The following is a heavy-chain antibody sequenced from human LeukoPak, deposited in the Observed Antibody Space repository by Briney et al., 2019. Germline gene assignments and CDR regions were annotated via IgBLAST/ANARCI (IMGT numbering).Heavy chain of an antibody. J-gene: IGHJ4*02. CDR2: ISSSGST. D-gene: IGHD3-16*02. CDR1: GGSISSYY. V-gene: IGHV4-4*07. Sequence: SETLSLTCTVSGGSISSYYWSWIRQPAGKRLEWIGRISSSGSTNYNPSLKSRVTMSVDSSKNQFSLKLSSVTAADTAVYYCARGLKYVWGSYRPQLKYYFDYWGQGTLVTVSS. CDR3: ARGLKYVWGSYRPQLKYYFDY.